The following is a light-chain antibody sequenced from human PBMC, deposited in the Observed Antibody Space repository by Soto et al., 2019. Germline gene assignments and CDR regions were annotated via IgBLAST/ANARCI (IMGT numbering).Light chain of an antibody. CDR1: SSDVGGYNF. CDR3: SSWTSSTTQV. Sequence: QSALTQPASVSGSPGQSITISCTGTSSDVGGYNFFSWYQQHPGKAPKLMIYEVNNRPSGVSNRFSGSKSGNTASLTISGLQAEDEADYYCSSWTSSTTQVLGGGTKLTVL. CDR2: EVN. V-gene: IGLV2-14*01. J-gene: IGLJ3*02.